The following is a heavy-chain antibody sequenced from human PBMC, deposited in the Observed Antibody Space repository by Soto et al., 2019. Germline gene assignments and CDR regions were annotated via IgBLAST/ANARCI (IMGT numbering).Heavy chain of an antibody. V-gene: IGHV4-39*01. CDR3: VSQRTSVLTQAYFDY. CDR1: GDSVSNSNYY. Sequence: SETLSLTCTFSGDSVSNSNYYGGWIRQSPGKGLEWIGSVYYRGRSYSKSSVKSRVTISADTSKNQFSLNLNSVTASDTAVYYCVSQRTSVLTQAYFDYWGPGALVTVSS. D-gene: IGHD2-8*01. J-gene: IGHJ4*02. CDR2: VYYRGRS.